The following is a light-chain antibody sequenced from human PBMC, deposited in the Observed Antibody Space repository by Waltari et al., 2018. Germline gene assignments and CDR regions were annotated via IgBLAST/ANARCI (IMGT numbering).Light chain of an antibody. CDR2: KTS. Sequence: DIQMTQSPSTLSASVGERVTITCRARQGITNWFAWYQQTPGKAPKLLIYKTSTLKSGVPSRFSGSGSGTEFTLSISTLQPDDFVTYYCQQYNSYPWTFGQGTKVEIK. CDR3: QQYNSYPWT. J-gene: IGKJ1*01. V-gene: IGKV1-5*03. CDR1: QGITNW.